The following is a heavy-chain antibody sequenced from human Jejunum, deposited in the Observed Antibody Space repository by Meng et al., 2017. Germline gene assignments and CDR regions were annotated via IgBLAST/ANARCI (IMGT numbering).Heavy chain of an antibody. CDR3: ARDATPGGYYFDY. V-gene: IGHV1-69*08. Sequence: QVQLEQSGAEVKKPGSSVRISCRASGDNFKSYTFNGVRQAPGQGLEWMGKTIPILGTTDYAQRFQGRVAITVDKSTTTTYLELSGLRSEDTAVYYCARDATPGGYYFDYWGQGTLVTVSS. CDR2: TIPILGTT. J-gene: IGHJ4*02. CDR1: GDNFKSYT. D-gene: IGHD3-10*01.